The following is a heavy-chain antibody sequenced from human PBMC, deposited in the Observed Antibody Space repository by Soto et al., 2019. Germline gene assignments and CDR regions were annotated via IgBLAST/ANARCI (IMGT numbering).Heavy chain of an antibody. D-gene: IGHD6-25*01. Sequence: GSLRLSCAASGFTFNIFGMHWVRQAPGKGLEWVALISNDGTNKYYADSVRGRFTISRDSSKNTVFLQMDSLRADDTAVYYCAKGSTRRLESILHYWGQGTLVTVYS. CDR1: GFTFNIFG. CDR3: AKGSTRRLESILHY. CDR2: ISNDGTNK. V-gene: IGHV3-30*18. J-gene: IGHJ4*02.